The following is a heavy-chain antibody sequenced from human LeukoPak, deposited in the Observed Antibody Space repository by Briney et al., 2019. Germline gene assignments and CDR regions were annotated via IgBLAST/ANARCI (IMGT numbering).Heavy chain of an antibody. CDR2: IWSDGSNK. J-gene: IGHJ4*02. CDR3: AKDLSSGSYGLDY. D-gene: IGHD3-10*02. V-gene: IGHV3-30*02. Sequence: GGSLRLSCAPSGFTFSHYGMHWVRQAPGKGLEWVTFIWSDGSNKYYADSVKGRFTVSRGNSKNTLYLQMNSLRAEDTALYYCAKDLSSGSYGLDYWGQGTLVTVSS. CDR1: GFTFSHYG.